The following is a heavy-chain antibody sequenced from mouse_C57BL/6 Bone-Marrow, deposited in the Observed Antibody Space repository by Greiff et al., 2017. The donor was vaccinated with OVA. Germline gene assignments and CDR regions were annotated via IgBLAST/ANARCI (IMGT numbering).Heavy chain of an antibody. J-gene: IGHJ3*01. CDR2: IDTSDSYT. Sequence: VQLQQPGAELVKPGASVKLSCKASGYTFTSYWMQWVKQRPGQGLEWIGEIDTSDSYTNYNQKFKGQATLTVDTSSSTAYMQLSSLTSEDAAVYYCARSSYYGYLYWGQGTLVTVSA. CDR1: GYTFTSYW. CDR3: ARSSYYGYLY. D-gene: IGHD2-12*01. V-gene: IGHV1-50*01.